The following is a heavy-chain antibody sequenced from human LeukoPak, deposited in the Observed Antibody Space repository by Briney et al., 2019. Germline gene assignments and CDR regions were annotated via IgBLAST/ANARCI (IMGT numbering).Heavy chain of an antibody. CDR3: ARHGGYCSDGSCYYVY. Sequence: GESLKISCKGSGYISTSYWIGWVRQMPGKGLEWMGIIHPGDSDTRYSPSFQGQITISADKSISTAYLQWSSLKASDTAMYYCARHGGYCSDGSCYYVYWGQGALVTVSS. V-gene: IGHV5-51*01. J-gene: IGHJ4*02. CDR2: IHPGDSDT. D-gene: IGHD2-15*01. CDR1: GYISTSYW.